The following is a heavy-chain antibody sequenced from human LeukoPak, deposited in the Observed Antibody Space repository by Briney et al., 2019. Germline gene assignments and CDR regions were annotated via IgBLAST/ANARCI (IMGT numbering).Heavy chain of an antibody. V-gene: IGHV3-21*01. CDR1: GFTFSSYS. Sequence: PGGSLRLSCAASGFTFSSYSMNWVRQAPGKGLEWVSSISSSSSYIYYADSVKGRFTISRDNAKNSLYPQMNSLRAEDTAVYYCARSPSGDGYNYADYWGQGTLVTVSA. J-gene: IGHJ4*02. CDR2: ISSSSSYI. D-gene: IGHD5-24*01. CDR3: ARSPSGDGYNYADY.